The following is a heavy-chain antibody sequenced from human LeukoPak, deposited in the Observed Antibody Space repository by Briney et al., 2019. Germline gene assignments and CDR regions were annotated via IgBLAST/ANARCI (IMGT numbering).Heavy chain of an antibody. J-gene: IGHJ4*02. V-gene: IGHV3-11*01. Sequence: GGSLRLSCAASGFTFSDYYMSWIRQAPGKGLEWVSYISSSGSTIYYADSVKGRFTISRDNAKNSLYLQMNSLRAEDTALYYCAKGHRGGTYYYDSTGYYWDYWGQGTLVTVSS. CDR2: ISSSGSTI. D-gene: IGHD3-22*01. CDR3: AKGHRGGTYYYDSTGYYWDY. CDR1: GFTFSDYY.